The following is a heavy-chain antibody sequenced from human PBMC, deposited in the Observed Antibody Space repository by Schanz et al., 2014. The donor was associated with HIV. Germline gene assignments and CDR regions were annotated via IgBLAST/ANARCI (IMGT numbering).Heavy chain of an antibody. CDR2: INPKSGNT. CDR1: GYTFSTYG. J-gene: IGHJ3*01. D-gene: IGHD2-21*01. Sequence: QVQLVQSGAEVQKPGASVKVSCKASGYTFSTYGISWVRQAPGQGLEWMAWINPKSGNTGYARKFQGRVTVTINTSKRTIYMELRGLTSEDAAVYYCARAGLWYKAGDYYGSAFDVWGRGTAVTVSS. CDR3: ARAGLWYKAGDYYGSAFDV. V-gene: IGHV1-8*02.